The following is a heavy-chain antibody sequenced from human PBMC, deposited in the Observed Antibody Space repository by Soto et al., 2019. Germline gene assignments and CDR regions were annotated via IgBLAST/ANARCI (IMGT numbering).Heavy chain of an antibody. J-gene: IGHJ4*02. CDR1: GGTVSSYA. CDR2: FIPIFVSA. D-gene: IGHD3-10*01. Sequence: QLHPVQSGAEVKKAGSSVKVSCKASGGTVSSYAITWVRQAPGKGLEWMGVFIPIFVSAHYAPKFQGRITITADESTSTAYMELSGLTSEDTAIYYCARDVSSDTTGFRGYDLWGQGTQVTVSS. V-gene: IGHV1-69*01. CDR3: ARDVSSDTTGFRGYDL.